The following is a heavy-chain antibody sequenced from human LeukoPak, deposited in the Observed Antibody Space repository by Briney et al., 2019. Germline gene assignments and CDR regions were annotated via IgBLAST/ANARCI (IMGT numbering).Heavy chain of an antibody. CDR1: GYTFTDHW. J-gene: IGHJ4*02. CDR3: ARGVNSGWYFFDY. CDR2: IYPGDSDT. V-gene: IGHV5-51*01. Sequence: GESLKISCKASGYTFTDHWIGWVRQMPGKGLEWMGIIYPGDSDTRYSPSFQGQVTISADKSISTAYLQWRNLQAPDTAMYYCARGVNSGWYFFDYWGQGTLVTVSS. D-gene: IGHD6-19*01.